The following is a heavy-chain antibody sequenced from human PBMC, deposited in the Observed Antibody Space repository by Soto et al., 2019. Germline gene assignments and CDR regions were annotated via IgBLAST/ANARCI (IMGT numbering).Heavy chain of an antibody. J-gene: IGHJ4*02. D-gene: IGHD3-10*01. CDR2: INPSGGST. Sequence: QVQLVQSGAEVKKPGASVKVSCKASGYTFTSYYMHWVRQAPGQGLEWMGIINPSGGSTSYAQKVQGSVATTWDTSTRTVYRELSSLRAEDTAVYYCARDRDITMVRGVINYFDYWGQGTLVTVSS. V-gene: IGHV1-46*01. CDR1: GYTFTSYY. CDR3: ARDRDITMVRGVINYFDY.